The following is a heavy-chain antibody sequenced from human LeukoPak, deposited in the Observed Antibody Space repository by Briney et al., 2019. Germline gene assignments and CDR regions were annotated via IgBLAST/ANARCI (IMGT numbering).Heavy chain of an antibody. J-gene: IGHJ4*02. CDR3: ARHTGWWLPGSPFFDY. CDR1: GYTFTGYY. CDR2: INPNSGGT. D-gene: IGHD5-12*01. Sequence: ASVKVSCKASGYTFTGYYMHWVRQAPGQGLEWMGWINPNSGGTNYAQKFQGRVTMTRDTSISTAYMELSRLRSDDTAVYYCARHTGWWLPGSPFFDYWGQGTLVTVSS. V-gene: IGHV1-2*02.